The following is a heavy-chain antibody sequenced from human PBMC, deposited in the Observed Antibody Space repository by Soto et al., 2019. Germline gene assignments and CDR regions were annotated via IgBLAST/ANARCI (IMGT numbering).Heavy chain of an antibody. CDR1: GYTCTMYD. Sequence: ASVKVSCKASGYTCTMYDINCVLQSALQWREWMGWMNPNSGNTGYAQKFQGRVTMTRNTSISTAYMELSSLRSEDTAVYYCAPEYYYDSSGYYYSKYFQHWGQGTLVTVSS. J-gene: IGHJ1*01. D-gene: IGHD3-22*01. CDR3: APEYYYDSSGYYYSKYFQH. CDR2: MNPNSGNT. V-gene: IGHV1-8*01.